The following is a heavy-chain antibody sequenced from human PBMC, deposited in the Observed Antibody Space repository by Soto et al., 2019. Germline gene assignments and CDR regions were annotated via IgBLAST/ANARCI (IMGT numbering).Heavy chain of an antibody. D-gene: IGHD3-9*01. V-gene: IGHV4-59*08. CDR1: GGSISTYY. CDR3: ARHPGSYDVLTGYSTYYFDY. J-gene: IGHJ4*02. CDR2: IYYRGNT. Sequence: QVQLQESGPGLVKPSETLSLTCTVSGGSISTYYWSWIRQPPGKGLEWIGYIYYRGNTNYNPSFKSRVTISLDTSKNQFSLRLSSVTAADTAVYYCARHPGSYDVLTGYSTYYFDYWGQGTLVTVSS.